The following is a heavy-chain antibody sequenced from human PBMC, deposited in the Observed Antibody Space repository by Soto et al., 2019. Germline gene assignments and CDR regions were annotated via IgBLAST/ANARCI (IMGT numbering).Heavy chain of an antibody. CDR1: GYTFIGYY. CDR3: ARVGGGLASLGYYGMDV. D-gene: IGHD3-10*01. V-gene: IGHV1-2*04. CDR2: INPNSGGT. Sequence: GASVKVSCKASGYTFIGYYIHWVRQAPGQGLEWMGWINPNSGGTNYAQRFQGWVTMTRDRSISTAYMELSRLKSDDTAVYYCARVGGGLASLGYYGMDVWGHGTTVTVSS. J-gene: IGHJ6*02.